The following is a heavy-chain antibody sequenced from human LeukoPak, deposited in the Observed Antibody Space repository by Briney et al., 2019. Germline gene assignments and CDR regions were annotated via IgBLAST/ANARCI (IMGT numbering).Heavy chain of an antibody. CDR2: IYADGAT. CDR1: GFTVSQNY. V-gene: IGHV3-66*02. CDR3: ARDRAGTKAWVELDP. J-gene: IGHJ5*02. D-gene: IGHD3-10*01. Sequence: PGGSLRLSCAASGFTVSQNYMSWVRKAPGRGLEWVSLIYADGATHYADSVKGRFTISRDNSKNTVYLEMNSLRPEDTAVYYCARDRAGTKAWVELDPWGQGTLVTVSS.